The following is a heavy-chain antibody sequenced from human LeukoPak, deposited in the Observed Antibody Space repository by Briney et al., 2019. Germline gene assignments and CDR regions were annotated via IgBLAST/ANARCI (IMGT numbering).Heavy chain of an antibody. V-gene: IGHV4-59*08. Sequence: KPSETLSLTCTVSSGSISSYYWSWIRQPPGKGLEWIGYIYYSGSTKNNPSLKTRVTISVDTSRNQFSLKLSSVTAADTAVYYCARHMNSGTYPMDVWGQGTTVTVSS. D-gene: IGHD1-26*01. CDR1: SGSISSYY. J-gene: IGHJ6*02. CDR2: IYYSGST. CDR3: ARHMNSGTYPMDV.